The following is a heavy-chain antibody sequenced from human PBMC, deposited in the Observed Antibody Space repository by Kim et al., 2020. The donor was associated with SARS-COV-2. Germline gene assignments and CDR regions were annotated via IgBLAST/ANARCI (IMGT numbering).Heavy chain of an antibody. CDR3: ARDGPTWGFEGSGSYYHYYYYYGMDV. CDR2: INPSGGST. J-gene: IGHJ6*02. Sequence: ASVKVSCKASGYTFTSYYMHWVRQAPGQGLEWMGIINPSGGSTSYAQKFQGRVTMTRDTSTSTVYMELSSLRSEDTAVYYCARDGPTWGFEGSGSYYHYYYYYGMDVWGQGTTVTVSS. D-gene: IGHD3-10*01. CDR1: GYTFTSYY. V-gene: IGHV1-46*01.